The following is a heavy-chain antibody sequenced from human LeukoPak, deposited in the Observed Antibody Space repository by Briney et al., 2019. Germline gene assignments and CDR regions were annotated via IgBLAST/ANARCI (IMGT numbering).Heavy chain of an antibody. CDR1: GYTFTSYY. V-gene: IGHV1-46*01. D-gene: IGHD6-19*01. J-gene: IGHJ4*02. Sequence: ASVKVSCKASGYTFTSYYMHWVRQAPGQGLEWMGIINPSGGSTSYAQKFQGRVTMTRDTSTSTVYMELSSLRSEDTAVYYCARVAPYGQWLVSIDYWGRGTLVTVSS. CDR2: INPSGGST. CDR3: ARVAPYGQWLVSIDY.